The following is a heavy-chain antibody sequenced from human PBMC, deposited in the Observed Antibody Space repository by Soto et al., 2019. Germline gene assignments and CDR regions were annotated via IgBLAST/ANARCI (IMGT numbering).Heavy chain of an antibody. CDR3: ARDSYYGSGSYYVFDY. Sequence: QVQLQESGPGLVKPSQTLSLTCTVSGGSISSGGYYWSWIRQHPGKGLEWIGYIYYSGSTYYNPSLKSRVTISVDTSKNQFSRKLSSVTAADTAVYYCARDSYYGSGSYYVFDYWGQGTLVTVSS. J-gene: IGHJ4*02. CDR2: IYYSGST. D-gene: IGHD3-10*01. CDR1: GGSISSGGYY. V-gene: IGHV4-31*03.